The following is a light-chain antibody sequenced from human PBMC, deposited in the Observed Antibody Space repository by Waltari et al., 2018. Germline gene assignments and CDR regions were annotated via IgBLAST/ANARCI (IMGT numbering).Light chain of an antibody. CDR1: NSNVGGSS. CDR2: NGD. V-gene: IGLV1-44*01. J-gene: IGLJ3*02. CDR3: AAWDDRLKGWV. Sequence: QSVLTQPPSASGTPGQRVPVSCSGTNSNVGGSSLNWYQQLPGTAPKLLIYNGDQRPSGVPDRFSGSKSATSASLAISDLQSEDEADYYCAAWDDRLKGWVFGGGTKVTVL.